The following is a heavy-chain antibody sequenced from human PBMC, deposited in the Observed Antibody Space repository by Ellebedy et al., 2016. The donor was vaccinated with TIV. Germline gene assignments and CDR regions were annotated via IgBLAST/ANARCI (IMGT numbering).Heavy chain of an antibody. V-gene: IGHV5-10-1*01. Sequence: GESLKISCEGSGYSFTSYWIGWVRQMPGKGLEWMGRIDPSDSYTDYSPSFQGHVTISADKSISTAYLQWSSLKASDTAMYYCARLSSSSPDYWGQGTLVTVSS. CDR2: IDPSDSYT. D-gene: IGHD6-6*01. CDR3: ARLSSSSPDY. CDR1: GYSFTSYW. J-gene: IGHJ4*02.